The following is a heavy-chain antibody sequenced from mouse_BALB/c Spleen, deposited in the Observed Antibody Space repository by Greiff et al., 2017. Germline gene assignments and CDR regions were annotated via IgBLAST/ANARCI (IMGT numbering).Heavy chain of an antibody. CDR1: GFTFSSFG. D-gene: IGHD2-4*01. J-gene: IGHJ3*01. CDR3: ARDYDARFAY. Sequence: EVMLVESGGGLVQPGGSRKLSCAASGFTFSSFGMHWVRQAPEKGLEWVAYISSGSSTIYYADTVKGRFTISRDNPKNTLFLQMTSLRSEDTAMYYCARDYDARFAYWGQGTLVTVSA. CDR2: ISSGSSTI. V-gene: IGHV5-17*02.